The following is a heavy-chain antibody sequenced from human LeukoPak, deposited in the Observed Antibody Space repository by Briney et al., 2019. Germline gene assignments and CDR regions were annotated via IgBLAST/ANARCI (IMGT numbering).Heavy chain of an antibody. CDR3: ARESGYDTNWFDP. Sequence: GASVKVSRKASGYTFTSYYMHWVRQPRGQGLEWMGIINPSCGSTSYAQKFQGRVTMTRDTSTSTVYMELSSLRSEDTAVYYCARESGYDTNWFDPWGQGTLVTVSS. CDR2: INPSCGST. J-gene: IGHJ5*02. V-gene: IGHV1-46*01. D-gene: IGHD5-12*01. CDR1: GYTFTSYY.